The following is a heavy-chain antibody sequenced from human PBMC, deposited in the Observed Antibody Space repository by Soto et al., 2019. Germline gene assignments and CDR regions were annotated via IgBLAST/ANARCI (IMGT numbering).Heavy chain of an antibody. D-gene: IGHD2-8*01. CDR3: ARRPGYCTTSLCRGCFDP. CDR2: IIPIFGTA. V-gene: IGHV1-69*06. J-gene: IGHJ5*02. CDR1: GGTFSSYA. Sequence: QVQLVQSGAEVKKPGSSVKVSCKASGGTFSSYAISWVRQAPGQGLEWMGGIIPIFGTANYAQKFQGRVTITADKSTSTAYMELSSLRSEDTAVYYCARRPGYCTTSLCRGCFDPWGQGTLVTVSS.